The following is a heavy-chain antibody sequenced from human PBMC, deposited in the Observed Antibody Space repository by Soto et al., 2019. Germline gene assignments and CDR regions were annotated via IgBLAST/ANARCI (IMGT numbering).Heavy chain of an antibody. D-gene: IGHD6-13*01. J-gene: IGHJ4*02. Sequence: GGSLRLSCAASGFTFSSYAMSWVRQAPGKGLEWVSAISGSGGSTYYADSVKGRFTISRDNSKNTLYLQMNSLRAEDTAVYYCAHSIAAAGLFDYWGQGTLVTVSS. CDR1: GFTFSSYA. CDR3: AHSIAAAGLFDY. V-gene: IGHV3-23*01. CDR2: ISGSGGST.